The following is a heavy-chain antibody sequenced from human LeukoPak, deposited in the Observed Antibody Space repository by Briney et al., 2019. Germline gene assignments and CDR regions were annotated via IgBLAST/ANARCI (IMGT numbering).Heavy chain of an antibody. J-gene: IGHJ5*02. CDR1: GGSISSYY. V-gene: IGHV4-59*08. Sequence: SETLSLTCTVSGGSISSYYWSWIRQPPGKGLEWIGYIYYSGSTNYNPSLKSRVSISVDTSKNQFSLKLSSVTAADTAVYYCARASGGGILTVGNWFDPWGQGTLVTVSS. CDR2: IYYSGST. CDR3: ARASGGGILTVGNWFDP. D-gene: IGHD3-9*01.